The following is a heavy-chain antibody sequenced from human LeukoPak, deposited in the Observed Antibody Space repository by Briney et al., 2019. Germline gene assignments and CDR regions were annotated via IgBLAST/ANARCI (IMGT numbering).Heavy chain of an antibody. CDR1: GGSISSGDYY. CDR2: IYYSGGT. V-gene: IGHV4-30-4*01. D-gene: IGHD2-2*01. CDR3: AGLVVVPAAIPYYYGMDV. J-gene: IGHJ6*02. Sequence: SETLSLTCTVSGGSISSGDYYWSWIRQPPGKGLEWIGYIYYSGGTYYNPSLKSRVTISVDTSKNQFSLKLSSVTAADTAVYYCAGLVVVPAAIPYYYGMDVWGQGTTVTVSS.